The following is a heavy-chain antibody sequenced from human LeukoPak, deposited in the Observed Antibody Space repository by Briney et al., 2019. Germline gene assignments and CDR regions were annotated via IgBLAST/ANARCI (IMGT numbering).Heavy chain of an antibody. Sequence: GGSLRLSCAASGFTFSSYAMHWVRQAPGKGLEWVAVISYDGSNKYYADSVKGRFTISRDNSKNTLYLQMNSLRAEDTAVYYCAKDWEYQLPDAFDIWGQGTMVTVSS. D-gene: IGHD2-2*01. CDR2: ISYDGSNK. CDR3: AKDWEYQLPDAFDI. CDR1: GFTFSSYA. V-gene: IGHV3-30-3*01. J-gene: IGHJ3*02.